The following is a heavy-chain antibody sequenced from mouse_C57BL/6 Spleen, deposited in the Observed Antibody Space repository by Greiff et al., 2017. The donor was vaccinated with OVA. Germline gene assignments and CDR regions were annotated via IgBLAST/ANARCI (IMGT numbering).Heavy chain of an antibody. D-gene: IGHD2-1*01. CDR1: GYSFTDYN. CDR3: AREELTMVKEWYFDV. V-gene: IGHV1-39*01. J-gene: IGHJ1*03. CDR2: IYPNYGTT. Sequence: LVESGPELVKPGASVKISCKASGYSFTDYNMNWVKQSHGQSLEWIGVIYPNYGTTSSNQKFKGKATLNVAQSSSTAYMQLNSLTSEDSAVYYGAREELTMVKEWYFDVWGTGTTVTVSS.